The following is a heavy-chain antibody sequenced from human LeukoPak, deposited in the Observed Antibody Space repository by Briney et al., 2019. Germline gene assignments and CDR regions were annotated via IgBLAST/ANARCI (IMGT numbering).Heavy chain of an antibody. J-gene: IGHJ4*02. CDR1: GYTFTSFD. V-gene: IGHV1-8*01. CDR3: ARIPSGQSRSYFG. CDR2: MNPFRGTT. Sequence: APVTVSCKASGYTFTSFDINWVRQAPGHGVEGMGWMNPFRGTTGFAQKFQGRLTLTRDISISTVYMELTSLRSEDTAVYYWARIPSGQSRSYFGWGQAALLAVCS. D-gene: IGHD1-26*01.